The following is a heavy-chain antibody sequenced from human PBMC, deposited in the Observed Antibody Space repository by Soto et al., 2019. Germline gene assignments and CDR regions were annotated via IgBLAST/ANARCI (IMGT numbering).Heavy chain of an antibody. Sequence: GESLKISCAASGFTFSSYSMNWVRQAPGKGLEWVSSISSSSSYIYYADSVKGRFTISRDNAKNSLYLQMNSLRAEGTAVYYCAREAESSGYSGYDDAFDIWGQGTMVTVSS. V-gene: IGHV3-21*01. CDR3: AREAESSGYSGYDDAFDI. CDR1: GFTFSSYS. D-gene: IGHD5-12*01. CDR2: ISSSSSYI. J-gene: IGHJ3*02.